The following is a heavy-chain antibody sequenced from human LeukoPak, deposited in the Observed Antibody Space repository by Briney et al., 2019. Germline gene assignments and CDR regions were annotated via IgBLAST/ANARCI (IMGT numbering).Heavy chain of an antibody. Sequence: ASVKVSCKASGYTFTSYAMNWVRQAPGQGLEWMGWINTNTGNPTYAQGFTGRFVFSLDTSVSTAYLQISSLKAEDTAVYYCARDSRGYCSGGSCYGYDAFDIWGQGTMVTVSS. D-gene: IGHD2-15*01. CDR3: ARDSRGYCSGGSCYGYDAFDI. J-gene: IGHJ3*02. CDR1: GYTFTSYA. CDR2: INTNTGNP. V-gene: IGHV7-4-1*02.